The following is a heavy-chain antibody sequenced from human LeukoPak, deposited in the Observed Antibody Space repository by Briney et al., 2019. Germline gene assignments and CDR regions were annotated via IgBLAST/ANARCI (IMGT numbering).Heavy chain of an antibody. Sequence: GASVKVSCKASGYTFTGYYMHWVRQAPGQGLEWMGWINPNSGGTNYAQKFQGRVTITRDTSISTAYMELSRLRSDDTAVYYCAIHLRGYCSSTSCSRLVDYWGQGTLVTVSS. CDR1: GYTFTGYY. V-gene: IGHV1-2*02. CDR3: AIHLRGYCSSTSCSRLVDY. CDR2: INPNSGGT. J-gene: IGHJ4*02. D-gene: IGHD2-2*01.